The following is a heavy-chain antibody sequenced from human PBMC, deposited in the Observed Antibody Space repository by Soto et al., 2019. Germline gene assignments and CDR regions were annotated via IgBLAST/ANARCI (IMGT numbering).Heavy chain of an antibody. Sequence: PGGSLRPSCAASGFTFSSYAMHWVRQAPGKGLEWVAVISYDGSNKYYADSVKGRFTISRDNSKNTLYLQMNSLRAEDTAVYYCATLGDTPTDYWGQGTLVTVSS. CDR1: GFTFSSYA. J-gene: IGHJ4*02. CDR3: ATLGDTPTDY. CDR2: ISYDGSNK. D-gene: IGHD3-10*01. V-gene: IGHV3-30-3*01.